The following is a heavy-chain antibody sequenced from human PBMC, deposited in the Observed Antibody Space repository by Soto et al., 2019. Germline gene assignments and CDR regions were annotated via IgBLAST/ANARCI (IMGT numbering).Heavy chain of an antibody. V-gene: IGHV3-23*01. J-gene: IGHJ4*02. CDR2: ISGSGGST. D-gene: IGHD6-19*01. Sequence: EVQLLESGGGLVQPGGSLRLSCAAPGFTFSNYAMNWVRQAPGKGLEWVSVISGSGGSTYYADSVKGRFTISRDNSKNTLYLQMNSLRGEDTAVYYCARRSSAWYFDYWGQGTLVNVSS. CDR1: GFTFSNYA. CDR3: ARRSSAWYFDY.